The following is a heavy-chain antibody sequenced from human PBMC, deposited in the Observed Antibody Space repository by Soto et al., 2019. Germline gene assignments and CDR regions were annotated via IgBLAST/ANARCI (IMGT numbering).Heavy chain of an antibody. CDR1: GGSISSSHW. D-gene: IGHD1-20*01. V-gene: IGHV4-4*02. CDR3: ARVVLSITRGAFDA. J-gene: IGHJ3*01. CDR2: ISHSGTS. Sequence: QVQLQESGPGLVKPSGTLSLTCAVSGGSISSSHWWTWVRQSPGKGLVYIGEISHSGTSNSNPSLKSRVTLSVDRSKNHFSLTLTSVTAADTAVYYCARVVLSITRGAFDAWGQGTPVIFSS.